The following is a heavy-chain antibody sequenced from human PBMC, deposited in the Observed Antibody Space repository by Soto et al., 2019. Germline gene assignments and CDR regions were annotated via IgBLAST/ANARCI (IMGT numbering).Heavy chain of an antibody. CDR3: XXXXXXXXXXXXXQRILDY. CDR1: GGSISSSSYY. J-gene: IGHJ4*02. V-gene: IGHV4-39*01. CDR2: IYYSGST. Sequence: QLQLQESGPGLVKPSETLSLTCTVSGGSISSSSYYWGXXXXPPGKGLEWIGSIYYSGSTYYNPSLKSXVTXXXXXXXXXXXXXXXXXXXXXXXXXXXXXXXXXXXXXXXXQRILDYWGQGTLVTVSS.